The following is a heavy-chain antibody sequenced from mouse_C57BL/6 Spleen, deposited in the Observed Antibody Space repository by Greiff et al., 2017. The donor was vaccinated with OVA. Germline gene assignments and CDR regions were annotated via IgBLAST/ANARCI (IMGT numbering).Heavy chain of an antibody. Sequence: EVKVEESGGGLVQPGGSMKLSCVASGFTFSNYWMNWVRQSPEKGLEWVAQIRLKSDNYATPYAESVKGRFTISRDDYKSSVYLQMNNLRAEDTGIYYCTEQTVYDGSSPRYYAMDYWGQGTSVTVSS. CDR3: TEQTVYDGSSPRYYAMDY. CDR2: IRLKSDNYAT. D-gene: IGHD1-1*01. V-gene: IGHV6-3*01. CDR1: GFTFSNYW. J-gene: IGHJ4*01.